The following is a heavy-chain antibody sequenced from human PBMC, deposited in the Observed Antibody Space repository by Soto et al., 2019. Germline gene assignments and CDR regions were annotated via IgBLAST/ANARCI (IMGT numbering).Heavy chain of an antibody. V-gene: IGHV3-7*03. CDR3: ARDNRRHVTMIVVVITTGAFDI. CDR1: GFTFSSYW. D-gene: IGHD3-22*01. Sequence: EVQLVESGGGLVQPGGSLRLSCAASGFTFSSYWMSWVRQAPGKGLEWVANIKQDGSEKYYVDSVKGRFTISRDNAKNSLYLQMNSLRAEDTAVYYCARDNRRHVTMIVVVITTGAFDIWGQGTMVTVSS. CDR2: IKQDGSEK. J-gene: IGHJ3*02.